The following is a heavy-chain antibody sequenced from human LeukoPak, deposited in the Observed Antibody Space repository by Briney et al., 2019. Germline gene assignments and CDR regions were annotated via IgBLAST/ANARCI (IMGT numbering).Heavy chain of an antibody. Sequence: ASVKVSCKASGGTFSSYAISWVRQAPGQGLEWMGRINPNSGGTNYAQKFQGRVTMTRDTSISTAYMELSRPRSDDTAVYYCAMYSSGRYYFDYWGQGTLVTVSS. CDR2: INPNSGGT. J-gene: IGHJ4*02. CDR1: GGTFSSYA. CDR3: AMYSSGRYYFDY. D-gene: IGHD6-19*01. V-gene: IGHV1-2*06.